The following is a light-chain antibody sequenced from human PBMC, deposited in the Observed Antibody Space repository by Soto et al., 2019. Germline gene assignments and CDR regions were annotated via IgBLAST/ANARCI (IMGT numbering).Light chain of an antibody. Sequence: DILMTQSPSTLSTSVGDRLTITCRASQSLSGQLAWYQQKPGQAPKLLIHDASTLQSGVPSRFSGSGSGTEFTLTISSLQPDDFATYFCQQSYDYPLTFGGGTKVDIK. CDR2: DAS. CDR1: QSLSGQ. V-gene: IGKV1-5*01. J-gene: IGKJ4*01. CDR3: QQSYDYPLT.